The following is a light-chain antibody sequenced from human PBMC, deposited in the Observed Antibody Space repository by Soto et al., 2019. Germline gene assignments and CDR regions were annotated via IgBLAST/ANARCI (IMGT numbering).Light chain of an antibody. CDR3: QKYNSVPLT. V-gene: IGKV3-11*01. CDR2: DAS. Sequence: EIVLTQSPATLSLSPGERATLSCRASQSVSSYLAWYQQKPGQAPRLLIYDASNRATGIPARFSGSGSGTDFTLTISRLQPEDVATYYCQKYNSVPLTFGGGTKVDIK. J-gene: IGKJ4*01. CDR1: QSVSSY.